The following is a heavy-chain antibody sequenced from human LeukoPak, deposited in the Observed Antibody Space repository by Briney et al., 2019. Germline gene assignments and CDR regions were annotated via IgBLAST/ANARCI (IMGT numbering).Heavy chain of an antibody. D-gene: IGHD3-10*01. CDR1: DGSFSGFY. J-gene: IGHJ6*03. V-gene: IGHV4-34*01. CDR2: INHSGST. CDR3: ARHMVRGVTYYYMDV. Sequence: SETLSLTCAIYDGSFSGFYWSWIRQPPGKGLEWIGEINHSGSTNYNPSLKSRVTISVDTSKNQFSLKLSSVTAADTAVYYCARHMVRGVTYYYMDVWGKGTTVTISS.